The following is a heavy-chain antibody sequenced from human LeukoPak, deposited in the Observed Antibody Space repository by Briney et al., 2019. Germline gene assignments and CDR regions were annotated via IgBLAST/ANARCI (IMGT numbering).Heavy chain of an antibody. CDR3: ARLPYLVGRSGEGFFDY. Sequence: SETLSLTCTVSGDSISSSNYCWGWIRQPPGKGLEWIGTIYCTGSTHYNPSLTSRVTISVDTSENQFSLNLSSVTAADTAVYYCARLPYLVGRSGEGFFDYWAQGTLVTVSS. D-gene: IGHD3-3*01. CDR2: IYCTGST. CDR1: GDSISSSNYC. J-gene: IGHJ4*02. V-gene: IGHV4-39*01.